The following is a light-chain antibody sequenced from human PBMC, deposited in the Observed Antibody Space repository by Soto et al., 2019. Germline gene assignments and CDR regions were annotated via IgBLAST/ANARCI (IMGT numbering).Light chain of an antibody. J-gene: IGKJ5*01. Sequence: EMVMAQAPTSLSVSPVEGATVSCRASQSVNSNYLAWYQQHPGQHARLLIYGISTRATGITARFSGSGSGTEFSLTISSLQSEDFAVYYCQQYSKWPITFGQGTRLEIK. CDR1: QSVNSN. CDR3: QQYSKWPIT. CDR2: GIS. V-gene: IGKV3-15*01.